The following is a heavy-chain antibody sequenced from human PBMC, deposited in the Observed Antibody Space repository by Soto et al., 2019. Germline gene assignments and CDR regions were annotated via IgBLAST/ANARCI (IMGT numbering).Heavy chain of an antibody. J-gene: IGHJ6*01. Sequence: SETLSLACTFSGGSFSSISNHYCSWIRPPPGKGLEWIGYISYSGSTSYNPSLKSRLIISVDTSQNQVSLKLSSVTAADTAVYYCAREGLTGTTGLYYYCGMDVWGQGTMVTVS. CDR3: AREGLTGTTGLYYYCGMDV. V-gene: IGHV4-61*01. CDR1: GGSFSSISNHY. CDR2: ISYSGST. D-gene: IGHD1-7*01.